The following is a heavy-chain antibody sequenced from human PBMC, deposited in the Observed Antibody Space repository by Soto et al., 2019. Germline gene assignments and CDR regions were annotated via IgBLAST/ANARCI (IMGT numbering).Heavy chain of an antibody. V-gene: IGHV1-69*12. CDR1: GGTFSSYA. Sequence: QVQLVQSGAEVKKPGSSVKVSCKASGGTFSSYAISWVRQAPGQGLEWMGGIIPIFGTANYAQKFQGRVTITADESTSTAYMELSSLRSEDTAVYCCARGHIVGATGGGYYYYGMDVWGQGTTVTVSS. J-gene: IGHJ6*02. CDR3: ARGHIVGATGGGYYYYGMDV. CDR2: IIPIFGTA. D-gene: IGHD1-26*01.